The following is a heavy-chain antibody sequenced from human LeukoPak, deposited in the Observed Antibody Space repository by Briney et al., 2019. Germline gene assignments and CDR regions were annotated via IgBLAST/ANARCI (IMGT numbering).Heavy chain of an antibody. D-gene: IGHD3-10*01. CDR3: AREGPGGVLEDGLLWFGEFTAFDI. Sequence: GGSLRLSCAASGFTFSSYWMSWVRQAPGKGLEWVANIKQDGSEKYYVDSVKGRFTISRDNAKNSLYLQMNSLRAEDTAVYYCAREGPGGVLEDGLLWFGEFTAFDIWGQGTMVTVSS. V-gene: IGHV3-7*01. CDR2: IKQDGSEK. CDR1: GFTFSSYW. J-gene: IGHJ3*02.